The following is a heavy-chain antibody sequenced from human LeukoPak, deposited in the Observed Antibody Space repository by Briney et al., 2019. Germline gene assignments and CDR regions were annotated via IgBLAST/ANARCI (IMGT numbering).Heavy chain of an antibody. J-gene: IGHJ4*02. CDR3: ALSYSSGFDY. D-gene: IGHD6-19*01. Sequence: GGSLSFSGAAPEFTFINTWMHGVRRPPGKGLEWVSAISGSGGSTYYADSVKGRFTISRDNSKNTLYLQMNSLRAEDTAVYYCALSYSSGFDYWGQGTLVTVSS. V-gene: IGHV3-23*01. CDR2: ISGSGGST. CDR1: EFTFINTW.